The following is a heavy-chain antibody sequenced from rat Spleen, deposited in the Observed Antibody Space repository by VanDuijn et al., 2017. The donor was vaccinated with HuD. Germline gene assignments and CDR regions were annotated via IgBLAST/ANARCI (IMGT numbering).Heavy chain of an antibody. Sequence: EVQLVESGGGLVQPGRSLKLSCVASGFTFNNYWMSWTRQAPTKGLEWVASISPSGGSTYYRDSVKGRFTISRDNAKSTLYLQMDSLRSEDTATYYCARGTTVATKVMDAWGQGASVTVSS. D-gene: IGHD1-8*01. CDR2: ISPSGGST. CDR1: GFTFNNYW. J-gene: IGHJ4*01. CDR3: ARGTTVATKVMDA. V-gene: IGHV5-19*01.